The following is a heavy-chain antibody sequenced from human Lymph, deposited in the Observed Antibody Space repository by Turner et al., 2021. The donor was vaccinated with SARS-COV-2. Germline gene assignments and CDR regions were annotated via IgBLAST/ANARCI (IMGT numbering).Heavy chain of an antibody. D-gene: IGHD1-26*01. CDR3: ARMGSSSWYFDY. CDR2: IKQDGSEK. Sequence: VQLVESGGGSVQPGGSRRLSCAASGFTFSYYWMSWVRQAPGKGLEWVANIKQDGSEKYYVDSVKGRFTISRDNAKNSLFLQMNSLRAEDTAVYYCARMGSSSWYFDYWGQGTLVTVSS. CDR1: GFTFSYYW. J-gene: IGHJ4*02. V-gene: IGHV3-7*01.